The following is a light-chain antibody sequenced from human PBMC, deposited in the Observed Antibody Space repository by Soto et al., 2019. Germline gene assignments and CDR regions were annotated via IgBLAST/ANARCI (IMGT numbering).Light chain of an antibody. CDR2: DVS. Sequence: QSALTQPRSVSGSPGQSVTISCTGTSSDVGGYNYVSWYQQHPGKAPKLMIYDVSKRPSGVPDRFSGSKSGNTASLTLSGLQADHQAYYYSSSYAGSYPLVFGAGTKLTVL. CDR1: SSDVGGYNY. CDR3: SSYAGSYPLV. J-gene: IGLJ2*01. V-gene: IGLV2-11*01.